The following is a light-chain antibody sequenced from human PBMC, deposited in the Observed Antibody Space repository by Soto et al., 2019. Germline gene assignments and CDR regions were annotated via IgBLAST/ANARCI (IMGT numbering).Light chain of an antibody. CDR2: AAS. V-gene: IGKV1-39*01. CDR3: QQSYTAPLN. CDR1: QSISDF. Sequence: DIQMTQSPSSLSASVGDRVTVTCRASQSISDFLNWYQQKPGKAPKLLIYAASTLQSGVPSRFSGSGSGTDFTLTISSLQPEDCATYYCQQSYTAPLNFGGGTKVEIK. J-gene: IGKJ4*01.